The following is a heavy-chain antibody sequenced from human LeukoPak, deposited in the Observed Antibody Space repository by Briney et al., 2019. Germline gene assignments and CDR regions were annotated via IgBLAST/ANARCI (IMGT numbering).Heavy chain of an antibody. V-gene: IGHV4-59*01. CDR2: IYYSGST. CDR1: GGSISSYY. CDR3: ARDGNHYYGSGSYYNY. J-gene: IGHJ4*02. Sequence: SETLSLTCTVSGGSISSYYWSWIRQPPGKGLEWIGDIYYSGSTNYNPSLKSRVTISVDTSKNQFSLKLSSVTAADTAVYYCARDGNHYYGSGSYYNYWGQGTLVTVSS. D-gene: IGHD3-10*01.